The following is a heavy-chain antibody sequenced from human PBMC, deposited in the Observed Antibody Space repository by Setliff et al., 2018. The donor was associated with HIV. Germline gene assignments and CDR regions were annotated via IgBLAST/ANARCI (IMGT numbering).Heavy chain of an antibody. CDR2: IHASGKA. Sequence: PSETLSLTCTVSGDTDFYWSWIRQSPGKGLEWIGYIHASGKANYNPSLKSRVTISLDTSKMQFSLRLTPVTAADTAVYYCARFYDYYGHRLDYWGQGTQVTVSS. CDR3: ARFYDYYGHRLDY. D-gene: IGHD3-16*01. CDR1: GDTDFY. V-gene: IGHV4-4*09. J-gene: IGHJ4*02.